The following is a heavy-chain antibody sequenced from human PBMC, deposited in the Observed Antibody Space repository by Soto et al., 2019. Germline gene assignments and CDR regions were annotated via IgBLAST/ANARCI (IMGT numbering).Heavy chain of an antibody. Sequence: SETLSLTCTVSGGSTSSYYWTWIRQPPGKGLEWIGYIHYSGSTNYNPSLKSRVTISVDTSKNQFSLKLSSVTAADTAVYYCATNHQGRKDYYDSSGYYDYWGQGTLVTVSS. J-gene: IGHJ4*02. CDR2: IHYSGST. CDR1: GGSTSSYY. CDR3: ATNHQGRKDYYDSSGYYDY. V-gene: IGHV4-59*01. D-gene: IGHD3-22*01.